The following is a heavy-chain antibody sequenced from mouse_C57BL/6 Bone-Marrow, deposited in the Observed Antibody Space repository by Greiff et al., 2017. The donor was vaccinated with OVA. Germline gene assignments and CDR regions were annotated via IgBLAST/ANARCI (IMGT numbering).Heavy chain of an antibody. V-gene: IGHV5-4*01. CDR2: ISDGGSYT. Sequence: EVKLVESGGGLVKPGGSLKLSCAASGFTFSSYAMSWVRQTPEKRLEWVATISDGGSYTYYPDNVKGRFTISRDNAKNNLYLQMSHLKSEDTAMYYCAREGTMVTTGGFDYWGQGTTLTVSS. D-gene: IGHD2-2*01. CDR3: AREGTMVTTGGFDY. J-gene: IGHJ2*01. CDR1: GFTFSSYA.